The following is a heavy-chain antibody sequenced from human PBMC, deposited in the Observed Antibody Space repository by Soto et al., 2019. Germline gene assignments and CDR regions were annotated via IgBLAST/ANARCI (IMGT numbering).Heavy chain of an antibody. Sequence: SETLSLTCAVYGGSFSGYYWSWIRQPPGKGLEWIGEINHSGSTNYNPSLKSQVTISVDTAKNQFSLKVSSVTAADTAVYYCARGSSWLDYWGQGTLVTVSS. CDR1: GGSFSGYY. CDR2: INHSGST. D-gene: IGHD6-13*01. V-gene: IGHV4-34*01. J-gene: IGHJ4*02. CDR3: ARGSSWLDY.